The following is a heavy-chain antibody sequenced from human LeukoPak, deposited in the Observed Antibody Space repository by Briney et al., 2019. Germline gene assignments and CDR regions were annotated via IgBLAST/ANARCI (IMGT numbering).Heavy chain of an antibody. Sequence: PSETLSLTCTVSGGSISSYYWSWIRQPPGKGLEWIGYIYYSGSTNYNSSLKSRVTISVDTSKNQFSLKLSSVTAADTAVYYCASQWAYWGQGTLVTVSS. CDR1: GGSISSYY. J-gene: IGHJ4*02. CDR3: ASQWAY. D-gene: IGHD2-8*01. CDR2: IYYSGST. V-gene: IGHV4-59*01.